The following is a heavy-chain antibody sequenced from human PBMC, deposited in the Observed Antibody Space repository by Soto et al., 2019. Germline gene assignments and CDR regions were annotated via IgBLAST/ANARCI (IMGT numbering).Heavy chain of an antibody. V-gene: IGHV3-11*01. CDR3: ASARAGSGRSFDN. D-gene: IGHD1-26*01. J-gene: IGHJ4*02. Sequence: QVQLVESGGGLVKPGGSLRLSCAVSGFIFSDNYMSWIRQAPGKGLEWVSYISTNSITIYFADSVKGRFTISRDNAKNSLYLQMNSLRAEDTAMYYCASARAGSGRSFDNWGQGTLVTVSS. CDR1: GFIFSDNY. CDR2: ISTNSITI.